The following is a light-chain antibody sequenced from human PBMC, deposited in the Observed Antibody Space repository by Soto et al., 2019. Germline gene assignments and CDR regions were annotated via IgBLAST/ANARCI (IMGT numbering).Light chain of an antibody. CDR3: QQYGSAPFT. CDR1: QIVASSH. J-gene: IGKJ3*01. CDR2: DSS. V-gene: IGKV3-20*01. Sequence: IVLTQCPGTLSVSPGERATLACRASQIVASSHLAWYRQKTGQTPRLLIYDSSSRATGIPDRISGSGSGTDFTLTISRLEPEDFAVYYCQQYGSAPFTFGPATKVAIK.